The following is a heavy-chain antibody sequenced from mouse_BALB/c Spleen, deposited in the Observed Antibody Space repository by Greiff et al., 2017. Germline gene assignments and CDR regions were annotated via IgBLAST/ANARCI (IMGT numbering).Heavy chain of an antibody. J-gene: IGHJ4*01. CDR1: GFTFSSYG. CDR2: ISSGGSYT. CDR3: ARLPVRRYAMDY. V-gene: IGHV5-6*01. Sequence: EVKVVESGGDLVKPGGSLKLSCAASGFTFSSYGMSWVRQTPDKRLEWVATISSGGSYTYYPDSVKGRFTISRDNAKNTLYLQMSSLKSEDTAMYYCARLPVRRYAMDYWGQGTSVTVSS. D-gene: IGHD2-14*01.